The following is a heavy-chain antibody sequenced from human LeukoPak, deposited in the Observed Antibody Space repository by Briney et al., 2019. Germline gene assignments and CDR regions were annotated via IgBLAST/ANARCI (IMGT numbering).Heavy chain of an antibody. J-gene: IGHJ4*02. CDR3: ARDRYGDGFAHFDY. CDR2: ITPSGGA. D-gene: IGHD5-24*01. CDR1: GYTFTTHY. V-gene: IGHV1-2*02. Sequence: ASVKVSCKASGYTFTTHYMHWVRQAPGQGLEWMGWITPSGGANYAQKFQGRVTMTRDTSISTASMDLSRLTTDDTAVYYCARDRYGDGFAHFDYWGQGTLVTVSS.